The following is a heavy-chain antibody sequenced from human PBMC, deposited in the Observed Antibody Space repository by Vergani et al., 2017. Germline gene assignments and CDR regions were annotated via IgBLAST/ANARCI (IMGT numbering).Heavy chain of an antibody. CDR1: GYPFTDYY. J-gene: IGHJ2*01. Sequence: QVQLVQSGAEVKKPGASVKVSCKASGYPFTDYYMHWVRQASGQGLEWLGWINPNSGGTTYAQKFQGRVTLTRDTSIRTAYMELSRLRSDDTAVYYCARDCPGGGGDCSAGWYFDLWGRGTLVTVSS. CDR3: ARDCPGGGGDCSAGWYFDL. V-gene: IGHV1-2*02. D-gene: IGHD2-21*02. CDR2: INPNSGGT.